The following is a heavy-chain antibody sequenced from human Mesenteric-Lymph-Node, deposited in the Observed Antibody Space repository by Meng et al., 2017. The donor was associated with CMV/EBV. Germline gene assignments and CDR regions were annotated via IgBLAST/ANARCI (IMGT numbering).Heavy chain of an antibody. Sequence: ASVKVSCKASGYTFTRFGISWVRQAHGQGLEWMGWIIPYNDDTNYAQNLQGRVTMTTDTSTSTAYMELRSLRSDDTAVYYCARVIYSDSWIFDYWGQGTLVTVSS. CDR2: IIPYNDDT. D-gene: IGHD6-6*01. CDR3: ARVIYSDSWIFDY. V-gene: IGHV1-18*01. J-gene: IGHJ4*02. CDR1: GYTFTRFG.